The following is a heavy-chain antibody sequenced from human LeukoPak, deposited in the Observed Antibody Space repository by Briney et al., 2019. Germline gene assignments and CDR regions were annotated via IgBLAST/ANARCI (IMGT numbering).Heavy chain of an antibody. CDR2: ISYDGSNK. D-gene: IGHD5-24*01. CDR3: ARGVVEMATDY. Sequence: GGSLRLSCAASGFTFSSYAMHWVRQAPGKGLEWVAVISYDGSNKYYADSVKGRFTISRDNSKNTLYLQMNSLRAEDTAVYYCARGVVEMATDYWGQGTLVTVSS. CDR1: GFTFSSYA. J-gene: IGHJ4*02. V-gene: IGHV3-30-3*01.